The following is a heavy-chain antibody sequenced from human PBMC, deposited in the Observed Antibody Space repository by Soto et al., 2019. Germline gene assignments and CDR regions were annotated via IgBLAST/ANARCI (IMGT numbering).Heavy chain of an antibody. D-gene: IGHD2-2*01. V-gene: IGHV1-18*04. Sequence: QVQLVQSGAEVKKPGASVKVSCKASGYTFTSYGISWVRQAPGQGLEWMGWISAYNGNTNYAQKLQGRVTMTPDTSTSTAYMELRSLRSDDTAVYYCARSPGYCSSTSCYRGVDYYYGMDVWGQGTTVTVSS. J-gene: IGHJ6*02. CDR2: ISAYNGNT. CDR1: GYTFTSYG. CDR3: ARSPGYCSSTSCYRGVDYYYGMDV.